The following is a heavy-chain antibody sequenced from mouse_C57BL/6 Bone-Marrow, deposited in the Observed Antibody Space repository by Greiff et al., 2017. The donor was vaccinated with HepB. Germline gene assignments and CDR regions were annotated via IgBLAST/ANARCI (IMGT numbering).Heavy chain of an antibody. Sequence: QVQLQQPGAELVKPGASVKLSCKASGYTFTSYWMQWVKQRPGRGLEWIGEIDPSASYTNYNQKFKGKATLTVDTSSSTAYMQLSSLTSEDSAVYYCARKRDYAMDYWGQGTSVTVSS. CDR3: ARKRDYAMDY. CDR2: IDPSASYT. V-gene: IGHV1-50*01. CDR1: GYTFTSYW. J-gene: IGHJ4*01.